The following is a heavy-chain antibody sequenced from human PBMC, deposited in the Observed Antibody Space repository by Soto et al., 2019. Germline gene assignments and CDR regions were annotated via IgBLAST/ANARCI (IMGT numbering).Heavy chain of an antibody. CDR3: AAILTYYYGSGSSRDY. CDR1: GFTFSSYA. J-gene: IGHJ4*02. D-gene: IGHD3-10*01. Sequence: EVQLLESGGGLVQPGGSLRLSCAASGFTFSSYAMSWVRQAPGKGLEWVSAISGSGGSTYYADSVKGRFTISRDNSKNTLYLQMNSLRAEDTAVYYCAAILTYYYGSGSSRDYWGQGTLVTVSS. V-gene: IGHV3-23*01. CDR2: ISGSGGST.